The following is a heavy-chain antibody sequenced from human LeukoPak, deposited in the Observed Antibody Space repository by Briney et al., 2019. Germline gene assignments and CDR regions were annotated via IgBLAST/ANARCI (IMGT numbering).Heavy chain of an antibody. Sequence: AGGSLRLSCAASGFTFSSYSMNWVRQAPGKGLEWVSSISSSSSYIYYADSAKGRFTISRDNAKNSLYLQMNSLRAEDTAVYYCARGKQQLYTWGQGTLVTVSS. CDR1: GFTFSSYS. CDR3: ARGKQQLYT. D-gene: IGHD6-13*01. CDR2: ISSSSSYI. J-gene: IGHJ4*02. V-gene: IGHV3-21*01.